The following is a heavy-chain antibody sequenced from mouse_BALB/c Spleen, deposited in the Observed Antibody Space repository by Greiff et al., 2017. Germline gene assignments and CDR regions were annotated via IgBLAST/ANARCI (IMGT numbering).Heavy chain of an antibody. CDR2: INPSNGGT. Sequence: QVQLQQSGAELVKPGASVKLSCKASGYTFTSYYMYWVKQRPGHGLEWIGQINPSNGGTNFNEKFKSKATLTVDKSSSTTYMQLSSLTSEDSAVSYYTRGGRLCYYDHGRNNWGQGNTLTVTS. D-gene: IGHD2-4*01. J-gene: IGHJ2*01. CDR3: TRGGRLCYYDHGRNN. CDR1: GYTFTSYY. V-gene: IGHV1S81*02.